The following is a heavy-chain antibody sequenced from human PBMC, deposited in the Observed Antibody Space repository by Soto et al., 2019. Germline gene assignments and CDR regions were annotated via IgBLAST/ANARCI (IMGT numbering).Heavy chain of an antibody. V-gene: IGHV1-8*01. Sequence: GASVKVSCKASGYTFTSYDINWVRQATGQGLEWMGWMNPNSGNTGYAQKIQGRVTMTRNTSISTAYMELSSFISEDTAVYYCARVDWNRPIDYWGQGTLVTVSS. CDR1: GYTFTSYD. CDR2: MNPNSGNT. D-gene: IGHD1-1*01. J-gene: IGHJ4*02. CDR3: ARVDWNRPIDY.